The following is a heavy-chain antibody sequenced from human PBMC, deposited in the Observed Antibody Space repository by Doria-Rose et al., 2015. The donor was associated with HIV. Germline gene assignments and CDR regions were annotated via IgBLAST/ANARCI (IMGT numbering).Heavy chain of an antibody. V-gene: IGHV2-26*01. CDR3: ARIKSSRWYHKYYFDF. J-gene: IGHJ4*02. CDR1: GVSLSSPGMG. Sequence: QVTLKESGPVLVKPTETLTLTCTVSGVSLSSPGMGASWIRQPPGKALEWLANIFSDDERSYKTSLKSRLTISRDTSKSHVVLTMTDMDPVDTATYYCARIKSSRWYHKYYFDFWGQGTLVIVSA. CDR2: IFSDDER. D-gene: IGHD6-13*01.